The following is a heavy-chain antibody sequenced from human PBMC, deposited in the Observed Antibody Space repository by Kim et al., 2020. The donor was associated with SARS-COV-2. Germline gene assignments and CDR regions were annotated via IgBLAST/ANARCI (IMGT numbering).Heavy chain of an antibody. CDR2: ISNDGNNK. V-gene: IGHV3-30*18. CDR3: AKWGHGDTTSWYDY. D-gene: IGHD6-13*01. CDR1: GFTFINYG. Sequence: GGSLRLSCAASGFTFINYGMHWVRQAPGRGLEWVAVISNDGNNKYYADSVKGRFTISRDNSKNTLYLQMNSLRAEDTAVYYCAKWGHGDTTSWYDYWGQGTLVIVSS. J-gene: IGHJ4*02.